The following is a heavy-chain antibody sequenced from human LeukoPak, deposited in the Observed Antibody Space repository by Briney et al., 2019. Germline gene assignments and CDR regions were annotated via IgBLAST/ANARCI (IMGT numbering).Heavy chain of an antibody. V-gene: IGHV3-23*01. J-gene: IGHJ4*02. Sequence: GGSLRLSCAASGFTFSTYAVSWVRQAPGKGLEWVSGFSGNGGRTYYADSVKGRFTISGDYSKNMLFLQMNNLRAEDTAVYYCAKVMVDVIYYFDSWGQGTLVTVSS. CDR3: AKVMVDVIYYFDS. D-gene: IGHD3-10*01. CDR1: GFTFSTYA. CDR2: FSGNGGRT.